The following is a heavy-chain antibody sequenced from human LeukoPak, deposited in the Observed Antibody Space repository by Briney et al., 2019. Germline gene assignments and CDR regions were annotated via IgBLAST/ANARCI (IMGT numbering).Heavy chain of an antibody. J-gene: IGHJ4*02. Sequence: SETLSLTCTVSGGSISSYYWSWIRQPPGKGLEWIGYTYYSGSTNYNPSLKSRVTISVDTSKNQFSLKLSSVTAADTAVYYCARAITAAGRARFDYWGQGTLVTVSS. V-gene: IGHV4-59*01. CDR3: ARAITAAGRARFDY. D-gene: IGHD6-13*01. CDR2: TYYSGST. CDR1: GGSISSYY.